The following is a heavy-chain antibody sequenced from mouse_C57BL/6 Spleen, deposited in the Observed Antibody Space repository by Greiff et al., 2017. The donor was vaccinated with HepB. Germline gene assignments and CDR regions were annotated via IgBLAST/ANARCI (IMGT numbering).Heavy chain of an antibody. CDR1: GYTFTSYW. CDR2: INPSNGGT. D-gene: IGHD1-1*01. Sequence: VQLQQSGTELVKPGASVKLSCKASGYTFTSYWMHWVKQRPGQGLEWIGNINPSNGGTNYNEKFKSKATLTVDKSSSTAYMQLSSLTSEDSAVYYCAKGGYGSKYFDVWGTGTTVTVSS. CDR3: AKGGYGSKYFDV. V-gene: IGHV1-53*01. J-gene: IGHJ1*03.